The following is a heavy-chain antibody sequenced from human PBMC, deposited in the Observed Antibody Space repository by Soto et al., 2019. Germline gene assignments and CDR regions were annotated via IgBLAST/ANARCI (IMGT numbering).Heavy chain of an antibody. Sequence: QVQLVQSGAEVKKPGSSVKVSCKASGGTFSSYAISWVRQAPGQGLEWMGGIIPIFGTANYAQKFQGRVTITADKSTSTAYMELSSLRAEDTAVYYCARDSRGTVGATGGMDVWGQGTTVTVSS. J-gene: IGHJ6*02. V-gene: IGHV1-69*06. CDR3: ARDSRGTVGATGGMDV. CDR1: GGTFSSYA. CDR2: IIPIFGTA. D-gene: IGHD1-26*01.